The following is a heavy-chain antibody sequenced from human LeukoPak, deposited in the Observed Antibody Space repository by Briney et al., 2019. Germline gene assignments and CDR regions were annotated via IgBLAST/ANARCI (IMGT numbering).Heavy chain of an antibody. V-gene: IGHV1-18*01. CDR2: ISAYNGNT. J-gene: IGHJ6*03. CDR1: GYTFTSYG. CDR3: ARRVAASDYYYYYYMDV. Sequence: ASVKVSCKASGYTFTSYGISWVRQAPGQGLEWMGLISAYNGNTNYAQKLQGRVTMTTDTSTSTAYMELRSLRSDDTAVYYCARRVAASDYYYYYYMDVWGKGTTVTVSS. D-gene: IGHD2-15*01.